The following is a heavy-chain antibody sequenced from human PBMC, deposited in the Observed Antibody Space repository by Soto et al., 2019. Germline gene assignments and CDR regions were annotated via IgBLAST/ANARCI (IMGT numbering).Heavy chain of an antibody. CDR2: IYDSGST. CDR3: ARHNYGSGSTYFDY. V-gene: IGHV4-59*08. CDR1: GGSISSYY. D-gene: IGHD3-10*01. J-gene: IGHJ4*02. Sequence: QVQLQESGPGLVKPSETLSLTCTVSGGSISSYYWSWIRQPPGKGLEWIGYIYDSGSTNYNPSLKSRVTISVDTSKNQFSLKLNSMTAADTAVYYCARHNYGSGSTYFDYWGQGTLVTVSS.